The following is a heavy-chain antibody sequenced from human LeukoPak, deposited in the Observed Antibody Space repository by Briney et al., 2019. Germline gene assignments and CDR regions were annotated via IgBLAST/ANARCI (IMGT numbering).Heavy chain of an antibody. Sequence: PSETLSLTCTVSGGSISSYYWSWIRQPPGKGLEWIGYIYYSGSTNYNPSLKSRVTISVDTSKNQFSLKRSSVTAADTAVYYCARVSGDYDFWSGYYQGNWFDPWGQGTLVTVSS. CDR1: GGSISSYY. CDR3: ARVSGDYDFWSGYYQGNWFDP. CDR2: IYYSGST. V-gene: IGHV4-59*01. J-gene: IGHJ5*02. D-gene: IGHD3-3*01.